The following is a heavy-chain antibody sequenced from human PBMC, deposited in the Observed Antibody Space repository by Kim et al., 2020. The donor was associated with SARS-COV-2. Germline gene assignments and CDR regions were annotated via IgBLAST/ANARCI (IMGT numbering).Heavy chain of an antibody. CDR2: IFRGGST. CDR1: GFSVSDFA. J-gene: IGHJ5*02. Sequence: GGSLRLSCTASGFSVSDFAMSWLRQVPGKGPEWISVIFRGGSTKYEESMKGRFTISRVASENTVFLQMNMLRVEDTAVYYCARDFAPTGNRWFDPWGQGT. D-gene: IGHD1-1*01. CDR3: ARDFAPTGNRWFDP. V-gene: IGHV3-23*03.